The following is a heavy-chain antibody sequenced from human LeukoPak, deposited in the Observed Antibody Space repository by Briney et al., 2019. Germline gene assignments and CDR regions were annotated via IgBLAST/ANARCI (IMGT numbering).Heavy chain of an antibody. V-gene: IGHV3-30-3*01. J-gene: IGHJ5*02. CDR1: GFTFSSYA. CDR3: ASSLNSSGFFDP. D-gene: IGHD3-22*01. CDR2: ISYDGSNK. Sequence: GGSLRLSCAASGFTFSSYAMHWVRQAPGKGLEWVAVISYDGSNKYYADSVKGRFTISRDNSKNTLYLQMNSLRAEDTAVYYCASSLNSSGFFDPWGQGTLVTVSS.